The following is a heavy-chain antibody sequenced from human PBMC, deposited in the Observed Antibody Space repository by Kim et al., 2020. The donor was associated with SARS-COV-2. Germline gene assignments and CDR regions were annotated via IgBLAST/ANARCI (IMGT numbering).Heavy chain of an antibody. CDR2: IYHSRGT. CDR1: GGSISSSNW. D-gene: IGHD6-19*01. V-gene: IGHV4-4*02. CDR3: ASFGWSTYYYYGMDV. Sequence: SETLSLTCAVSGGSISSSNWWRCVRQPPGRGLEWLGEIYHSRGTNYNPSLKSRVTISVDKSKNQFSLKLSSVTAADTAVYYCASFGWSTYYYYGMDVWGQGTTVTVSS. J-gene: IGHJ6*02.